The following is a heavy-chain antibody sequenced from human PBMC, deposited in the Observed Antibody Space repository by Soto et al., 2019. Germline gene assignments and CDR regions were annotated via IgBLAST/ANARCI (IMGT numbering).Heavy chain of an antibody. CDR2: IYSGGST. CDR1: GFTVSSNY. J-gene: IGHJ5*02. V-gene: IGHV3-66*01. CDR3: ARDVGGIAAAGTGWFDP. D-gene: IGHD6-13*01. Sequence: EVQLVESGGGLVQPGGSLRLSFAASGFTVSSNYMSWVRQAPGKGLEWVSVIYSGGSTYYADSVKGRFTISRDNSKNTLYLQMNSLRAEDTAVYYCARDVGGIAAAGTGWFDPWGQGTLVTVSS.